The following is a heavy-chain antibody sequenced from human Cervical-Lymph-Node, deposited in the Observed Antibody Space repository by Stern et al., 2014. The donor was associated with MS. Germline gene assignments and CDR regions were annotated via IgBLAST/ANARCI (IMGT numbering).Heavy chain of an antibody. CDR1: GFTFSSYG. V-gene: IGHV3-33*01. Sequence: VQLVESGGGVVQPGRSLRLSCAASGFTFSSYGMHWVRQAPGKGLEWVAVIWYDGSNKYYADSVKGRFTISRDNSKNTLYLQMNSLRAEDTAVYYCARDRARWPQLWFDPWGQGTLVTVSS. CDR3: ARDRARWPQLWFDP. J-gene: IGHJ5*02. CDR2: IWYDGSNK. D-gene: IGHD5-24*01.